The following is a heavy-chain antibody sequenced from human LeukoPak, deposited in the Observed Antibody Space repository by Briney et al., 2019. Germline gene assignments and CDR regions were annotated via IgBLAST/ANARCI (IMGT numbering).Heavy chain of an antibody. CDR1: GYTFTSYG. D-gene: IGHD6-13*01. J-gene: IGHJ1*01. V-gene: IGHV1-18*01. CDR3: ARAPSMIAAAGDFQH. CDR2: ISAYNGNT. Sequence: GASVKVSCKASGYTFTSYGISWVRQAPGQGLEWMGWISAYNGNTNYAQKLQGRVTMTTDTSTSTAYMELRSLRSDDTAVYYCARAPSMIAAAGDFQHWGQGTLVTVSS.